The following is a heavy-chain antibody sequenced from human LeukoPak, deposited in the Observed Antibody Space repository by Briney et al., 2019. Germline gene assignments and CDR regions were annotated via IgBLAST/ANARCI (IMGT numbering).Heavy chain of an antibody. CDR1: GGSISSSSYY. CDR3: ASDSSGWYGFDY. J-gene: IGHJ4*02. Sequence: PSETLSLTCTVSGGSISSSSYYWGWIRQPPGKGLEWIGSIYYSGSTYYNPSLKSRVTISVGTSKNQFSLRLSSVTAADTAVYYCASDSSGWYGFDYWGPGTLVTVSS. CDR2: IYYSGST. V-gene: IGHV4-39*07. D-gene: IGHD6-19*01.